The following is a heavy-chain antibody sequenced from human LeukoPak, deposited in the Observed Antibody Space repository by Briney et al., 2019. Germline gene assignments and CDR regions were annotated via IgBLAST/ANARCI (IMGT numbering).Heavy chain of an antibody. CDR3: ARGGSGYFNY. CDR1: GFTFSSYS. J-gene: IGHJ4*02. Sequence: GGSLRLSCAASGFTFSSYSMNWVRQAPGKGLEWVTSISSSSSYIYYADSVKGRFTISRDNAKNSLYLQMNSLRAEDTAVYYCARGGSGYFNYWGQGTLVTVSS. D-gene: IGHD3-22*01. V-gene: IGHV3-21*01. CDR2: ISSSSSYI.